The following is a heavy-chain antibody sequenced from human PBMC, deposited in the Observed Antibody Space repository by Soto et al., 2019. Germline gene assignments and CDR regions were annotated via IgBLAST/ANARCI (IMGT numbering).Heavy chain of an antibody. J-gene: IGHJ6*02. V-gene: IGHV3-30*18. Sequence: QVQLVESGGGVVQPGRSLRLSCAASGFTFSSSGMHWVRQTPVKGLEWLAVISYDGTQRYYEESVKGRFTISRDNSENTVYLQLNSLKTEDTALYSCAKAGGKGFDPSGWGDDLDVWGQGTTVSVSS. CDR1: GFTFSSSG. CDR3: AKAGGKGFDPSGWGDDLDV. CDR2: ISYDGTQR. D-gene: IGHD3-22*01.